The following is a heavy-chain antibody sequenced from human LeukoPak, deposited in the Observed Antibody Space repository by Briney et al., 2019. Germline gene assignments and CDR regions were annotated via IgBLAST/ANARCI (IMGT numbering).Heavy chain of an antibody. Sequence: ASVKVSCKASGYTFTSYYMHWVRQAPGQGLEWMGIINPSGGSTSYAQKFQGRVTMTRDTSTSTVYMELSSLRSEDTAVYYCARDILLCYYDSSGYCSGKDVWGQGTTVTVSS. J-gene: IGHJ6*02. D-gene: IGHD3-22*01. CDR3: ARDILLCYYDSSGYCSGKDV. V-gene: IGHV1-46*01. CDR2: INPSGGST. CDR1: GYTFTSYY.